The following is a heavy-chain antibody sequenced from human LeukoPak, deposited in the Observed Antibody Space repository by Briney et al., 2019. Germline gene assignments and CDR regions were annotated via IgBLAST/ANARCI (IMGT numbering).Heavy chain of an antibody. V-gene: IGHV3-23*01. CDR1: GFTFSSYA. Sequence: GGSLRLSCAASGFTFSSYAMSWVRQAPGKGLEGVSAICGSGGSTYYASSVKGRFTISRDNSKNTLYLQMNSLRAEDTDVYYCAKDNYDILTGYRSWIVWGQGTLVTVSS. CDR3: AKDNYDILTGYRSWIV. J-gene: IGHJ4*02. CDR2: ICGSGGST. D-gene: IGHD3-9*01.